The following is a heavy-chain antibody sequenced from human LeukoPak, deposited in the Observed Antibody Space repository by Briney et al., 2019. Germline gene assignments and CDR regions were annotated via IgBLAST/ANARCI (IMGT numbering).Heavy chain of an antibody. CDR1: GGSISSYY. CDR3: ARENYYDSSHGMDV. CDR2: IYSSGST. Sequence: PSETLSLTCTVFGGSISSYYWTWIRQHPGKGLEWIGYIYSSGSTYYNPSLKSRVTISVDTSKNQFSLKLTSVTAADTAVYYCARENYYDSSHGMDVWGQGTTVTVSS. D-gene: IGHD3-22*01. J-gene: IGHJ6*02. V-gene: IGHV4-59*06.